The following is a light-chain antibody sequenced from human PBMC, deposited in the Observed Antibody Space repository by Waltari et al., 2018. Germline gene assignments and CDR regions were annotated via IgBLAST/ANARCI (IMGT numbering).Light chain of an antibody. J-gene: IGKJ2*01. V-gene: IGKV1-5*03. Sequence: DIQMTQSPSTLSASVGDRVTLSCRASQSISSWLAWYQKKPGKAPKLLIYEASGLESGVPSRFGASGSGTEFTLTISSLHPDDFATYYCQQYNSFPYTFGQGTKLEVK. CDR3: QQYNSFPYT. CDR2: EAS. CDR1: QSISSW.